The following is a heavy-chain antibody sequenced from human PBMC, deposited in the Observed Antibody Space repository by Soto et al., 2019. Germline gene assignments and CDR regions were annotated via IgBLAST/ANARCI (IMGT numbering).Heavy chain of an antibody. CDR1: GGSISSGGYY. Sequence: QVQLQESGPGLVKPSQTLSLTCTVSGGSISSGGYYWSWIRQHPGKGLEWIGYIYYSGSTYYNPSLKSRVTLSVDTSKNQFSLKLSSVTAADTAVYYCARVSVYSKVYWFDPWGQGTLVTVSS. D-gene: IGHD4-4*01. CDR2: IYYSGST. CDR3: ARVSVYSKVYWFDP. J-gene: IGHJ5*02. V-gene: IGHV4-31*03.